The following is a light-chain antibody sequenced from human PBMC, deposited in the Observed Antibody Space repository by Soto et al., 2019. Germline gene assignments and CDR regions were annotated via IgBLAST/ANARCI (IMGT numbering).Light chain of an antibody. V-gene: IGKV3-20*01. CDR2: AAS. Sequence: EVVLTQSPGTLSLSPGQTATLSCRASQYVSTTYLAWYQQKAGQAPRLLIYAASNRATGIPDRFTGSGSGTDFTLTISRLLPEDSALYYCQQYGSSVWTFGQGTKVEIK. CDR3: QQYGSSVWT. CDR1: QYVSTTY. J-gene: IGKJ1*01.